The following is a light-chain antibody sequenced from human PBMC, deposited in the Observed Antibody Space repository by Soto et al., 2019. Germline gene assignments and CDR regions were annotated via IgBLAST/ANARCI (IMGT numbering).Light chain of an antibody. J-gene: IGKJ2*01. Sequence: DIQMTQSPSSLSASVGARVTITCRASQRISRYLNWYQQKPGKAPNLLISAASTLQSGVPSRFSGSGFDSDFTLTITSLQPEDVATYYCQQSFNTPHTFGQGTKVEIK. CDR3: QQSFNTPHT. CDR2: AAS. V-gene: IGKV1-39*01. CDR1: QRISRY.